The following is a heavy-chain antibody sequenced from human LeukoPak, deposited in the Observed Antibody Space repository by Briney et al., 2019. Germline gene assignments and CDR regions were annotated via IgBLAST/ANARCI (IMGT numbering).Heavy chain of an antibody. CDR2: INPNSGGT. CDR1: GYTFTGYY. CDR3: ASLRDGYNFDFYYMDV. D-gene: IGHD5-24*01. V-gene: IGHV1-2*06. J-gene: IGHJ6*03. Sequence: ASVKVSCKASGYTFTGYYMHWVRQATGQGLEWMGRINPNSGGTNYAQKFQGRVTMTRDTSISTACMELSRLRSDDTAVYYCASLRDGYNFDFYYMDVWGKGTTVTVSS.